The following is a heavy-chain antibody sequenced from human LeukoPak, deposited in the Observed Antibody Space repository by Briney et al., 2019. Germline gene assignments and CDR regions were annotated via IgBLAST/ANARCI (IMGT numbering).Heavy chain of an antibody. CDR1: GYSISSGHY. CDR2: IYYSGST. CDR3: ARDAANAFDT. J-gene: IGHJ3*02. Sequence: SETLSLTCNVSGYSISSGHYWALSRQPPGKGQEMIEIIYYSGSTSYNPSLKSRVTISGDASKNQFSLTLSSVSAVDAAVYYCARDAANAFDTWGAGRTVTASS. D-gene: IGHD5-18*01. V-gene: IGHV4-38-2*02.